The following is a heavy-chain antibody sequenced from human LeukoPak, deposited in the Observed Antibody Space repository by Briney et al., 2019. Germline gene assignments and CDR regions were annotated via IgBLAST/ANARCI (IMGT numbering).Heavy chain of an antibody. J-gene: IGHJ4*02. CDR3: ARGVAGHYYFGY. V-gene: IGHV1-18*01. CDR2: ISPYNGNT. Sequence: ASVTVSFKSSGYTFSNSGINWVRQAAGQGREWMGWISPYNGNTNSAQKLQGRVTMTTDTSTSTAYMELRSLTSDDTAVYYCARGVAGHYYFGYWGQGTLVTVSS. CDR1: GYTFSNSG. D-gene: IGHD6-19*01.